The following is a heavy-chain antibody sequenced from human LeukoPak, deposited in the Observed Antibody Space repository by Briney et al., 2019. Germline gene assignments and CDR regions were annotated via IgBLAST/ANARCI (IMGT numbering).Heavy chain of an antibody. CDR3: ARHKQSGTYYDAFDI. CDR2: IDYSGST. CDR1: GGSIGSTTYY. D-gene: IGHD1-26*01. J-gene: IGHJ3*02. Sequence: PSETLSLTCTVSGGSIGSTTYYWGWIRQPPGKELECIGSIDYSGSTYYNPSLKSRVTISLDTSKNQFSLKLSSVTAADTAVYYCARHKQSGTYYDAFDIWGQGTMVTVSS. V-gene: IGHV4-39*01.